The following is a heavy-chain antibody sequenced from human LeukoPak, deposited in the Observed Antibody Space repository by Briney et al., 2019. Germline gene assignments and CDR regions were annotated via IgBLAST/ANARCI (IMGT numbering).Heavy chain of an antibody. D-gene: IGHD1-26*01. CDR2: INWNGGST. Sequence: GGSLRLSCAASGFAFDDYGMSWVRQAPGKGLEWVSGINWNGGSTGYADSVKGRFTISRDNAKNSLYLQMNSLRAEDTALYHCARVSGSYWAYYFDYWGQGTLVTVSS. CDR1: GFAFDDYG. V-gene: IGHV3-20*01. CDR3: ARVSGSYWAYYFDY. J-gene: IGHJ4*02.